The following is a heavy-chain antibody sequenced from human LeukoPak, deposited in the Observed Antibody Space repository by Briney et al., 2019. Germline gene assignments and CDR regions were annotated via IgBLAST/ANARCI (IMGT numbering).Heavy chain of an antibody. Sequence: GGSLRLSCAASGFSFRDFWMTWVRQAPGKGLEWVANTNQGGSVKYYVDSVKGRFTISRDDAKSSLYVQMNSLRDEDTAVYYCARFGYSGWNLEYWGQGTLVTVSS. CDR3: ARFGYSGWNLEY. V-gene: IGHV3-7*01. CDR1: GFSFRDFW. CDR2: TNQGGSVK. J-gene: IGHJ4*02. D-gene: IGHD5-12*01.